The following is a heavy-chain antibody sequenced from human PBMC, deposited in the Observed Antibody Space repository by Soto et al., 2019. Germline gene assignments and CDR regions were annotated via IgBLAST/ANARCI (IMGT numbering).Heavy chain of an antibody. CDR3: ARAAATGHPVVPDY. CDR1: GDSISSGGYY. CDR2: IYYSGIT. Sequence: QVHLQESGPGLVKPSQTLSLTCAVSGDSISSGGYYWNWIRQHPGKGVEWIGYIYYSGITQYNPSLKSRVTISVDASKHQISLKVSSVTAADTAVYYCARAAATGHPVVPDYWGQGTLVTVSS. D-gene: IGHD2-15*01. V-gene: IGHV4-31*11. J-gene: IGHJ4*02.